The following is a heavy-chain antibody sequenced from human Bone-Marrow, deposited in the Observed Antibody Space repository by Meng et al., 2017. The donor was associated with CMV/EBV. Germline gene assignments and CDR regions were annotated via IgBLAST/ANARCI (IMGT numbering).Heavy chain of an antibody. D-gene: IGHD2-2*01. Sequence: GESLKISCAASGFTFSSYAMHWVRQAPGKGLEWVAVISYDGSNKYYADSVKGRFSISRDKSKNTLYLQMNSLRAEDTAVYYCARDAWDCSSTSCYGGRFDYWGQGTLVTVSS. CDR1: GFTFSSYA. CDR2: ISYDGSNK. CDR3: ARDAWDCSSTSCYGGRFDY. V-gene: IGHV3-30-3*01. J-gene: IGHJ4*02.